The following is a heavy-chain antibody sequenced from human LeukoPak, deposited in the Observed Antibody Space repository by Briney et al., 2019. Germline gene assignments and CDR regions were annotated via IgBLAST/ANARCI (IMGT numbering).Heavy chain of an antibody. CDR1: GGSISSYY. V-gene: IGHV4-59*12. CDR3: ARDSSGWCY. CDR2: IYYSGST. D-gene: IGHD6-19*01. Sequence: QVQLQESGPGLVKPSETLSLTCTVSGGSISSYYWSWIRQPPGKGLEWIGYIYYSGSTNYNPSLKSRVTISVDTSKNQFSLKLSSVTAADTAVYYCARDSSGWCYWGQGTLVTVSS. J-gene: IGHJ4*02.